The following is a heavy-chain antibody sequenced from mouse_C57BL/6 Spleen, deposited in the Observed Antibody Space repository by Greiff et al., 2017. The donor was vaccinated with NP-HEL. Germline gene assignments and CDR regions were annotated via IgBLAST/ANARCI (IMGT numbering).Heavy chain of an antibody. Sequence: LQESGAELVRPGASVKLSCKASGYTFTDYYINWVKQRPGQGLEWIARIYPGSGNTYYNEKFKGKATLTAEKSSSTAYMQLSSLTSEDSAVYFCARYAMDYWGQGTSVTVSS. CDR1: GYTFTDYY. V-gene: IGHV1-76*01. CDR3: ARYAMDY. J-gene: IGHJ4*01. CDR2: IYPGSGNT.